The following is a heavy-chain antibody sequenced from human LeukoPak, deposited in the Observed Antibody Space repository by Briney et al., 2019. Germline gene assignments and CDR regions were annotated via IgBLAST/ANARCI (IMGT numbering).Heavy chain of an antibody. CDR3: ARDTGSYYGNWFDP. CDR2: IIPIFGTA. V-gene: IGHV1-69*13. D-gene: IGHD1-26*01. J-gene: IGHJ5*02. Sequence: SVKVSCKASGGTFSSYAISWVRQAPGQGLEWMGGIIPIFGTANYAQKFQGRVTITADESTSTAYMELSSLRSEDTAVYYCARDTGSYYGNWFDPWGQGTLVTVSS. CDR1: GGTFSSYA.